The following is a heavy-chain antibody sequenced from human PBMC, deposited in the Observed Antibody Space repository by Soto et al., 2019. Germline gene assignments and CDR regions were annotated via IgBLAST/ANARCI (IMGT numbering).Heavy chain of an antibody. Sequence: SETQSLTCTVSGGSVSSGSYYWSWIRQPPGKGLEWIGYIYYSGSTNYNPSLKSRVTISVDTSKNQFSLKLSSVTAADTAVYYCARVPNYYDSSGYYDGDYWGQGTLVTVSS. CDR1: GGSVSSGSYY. CDR3: ARVPNYYDSSGYYDGDY. CDR2: IYYSGST. V-gene: IGHV4-61*01. J-gene: IGHJ4*02. D-gene: IGHD3-22*01.